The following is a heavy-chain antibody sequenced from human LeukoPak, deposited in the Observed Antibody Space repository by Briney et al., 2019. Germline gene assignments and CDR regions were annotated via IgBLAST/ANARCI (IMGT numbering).Heavy chain of an antibody. CDR1: GFTFSSYA. V-gene: IGHV3-30*04. CDR3: ARDRDSSGYYHNYYYYYMDV. D-gene: IGHD3-22*01. Sequence: GGSLRLSCAASGFTFSSYAMHWVRQAPGKGLEWVAVISYDGSNKYYADSVKGRFTISRGNSKNTLYLQMNSLRAEGTAVYYCARDRDSSGYYHNYYYYYMDVWGKGTTVTVSS. J-gene: IGHJ6*03. CDR2: ISYDGSNK.